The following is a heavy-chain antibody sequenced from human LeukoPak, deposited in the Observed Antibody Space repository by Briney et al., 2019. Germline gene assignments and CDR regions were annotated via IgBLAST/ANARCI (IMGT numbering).Heavy chain of an antibody. D-gene: IGHD6-13*01. CDR3: ARDNIAAAGTEAFDI. V-gene: IGHV3-7*01. CDR2: IKQDGSEK. CDR1: GFTFSSYD. Sequence: GGSLRLSCAASGFTFSSYDMHWVRQAPGKGLEWVANIKQDGSEKYYVDSVKGRFTISRDNAKNSLYLQMNSLRAEDTAVYYCARDNIAAAGTEAFDIWGQGTMVTVSS. J-gene: IGHJ3*02.